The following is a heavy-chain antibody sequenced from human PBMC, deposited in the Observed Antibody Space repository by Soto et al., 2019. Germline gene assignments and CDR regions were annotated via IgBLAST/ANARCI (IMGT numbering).Heavy chain of an antibody. J-gene: IGHJ4*02. V-gene: IGHV4-30-4*01. CDR3: ARDGSYDSSGYYWEY. D-gene: IGHD3-22*01. CDR2: IYYSGST. Sequence: PSETLSLTCTVSGGSISSGDYYWSWIRQPPGKGLEWIGYIYYSGSTYYNPSLKSRVTISVDTSKNQFSLKLSSVTAADAAVYYCARDGSYDSSGYYWEYWGQGTLVTVSS. CDR1: GGSISSGDYY.